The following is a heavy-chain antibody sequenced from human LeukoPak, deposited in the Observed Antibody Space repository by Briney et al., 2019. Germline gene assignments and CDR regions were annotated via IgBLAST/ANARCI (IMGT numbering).Heavy chain of an antibody. D-gene: IGHD2-2*01. Sequence: GGSLRLSCAASGFTFSSYAMSWVRQAPGKGLEWVSAISGSGGSTYYADSVKGRFTISRDNSKNTLYLQMNSLRAEDTAMYYCAREPGAYCSTTSCSFWGQGTLVTVSS. CDR3: AREPGAYCSTTSCSF. J-gene: IGHJ4*02. V-gene: IGHV3-23*01. CDR1: GFTFSSYA. CDR2: ISGSGGST.